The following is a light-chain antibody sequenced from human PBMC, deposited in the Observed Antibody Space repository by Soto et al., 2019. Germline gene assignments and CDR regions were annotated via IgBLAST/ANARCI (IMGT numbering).Light chain of an antibody. V-gene: IGKV1-5*01. J-gene: IGKJ4*01. CDR1: QSITTF. CDR3: QQYSTYPLT. CDR2: DAS. Sequence: DMQMTQSPSTLSASIGDRVTITCRASQSITTFLAWYQQKPGKAPQILIYDASKLEPGVPSRLSGGGSGTELTLTISSLQPDDFATYYCQQYSTYPLTFGGGTKVDIK.